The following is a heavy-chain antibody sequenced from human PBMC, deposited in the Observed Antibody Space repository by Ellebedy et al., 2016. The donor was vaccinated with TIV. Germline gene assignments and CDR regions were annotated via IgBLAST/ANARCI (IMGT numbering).Heavy chain of an antibody. D-gene: IGHD4-23*01. CDR2: INHSGST. CDR1: GGSFSGYY. J-gene: IGHJ4*02. V-gene: IGHV4-34*01. CDR3: ARDPSDYGGNSGDY. Sequence: SETLSLTXAVYGGSFSGYYWSWIRQPPGKGLEWIGEINHSGSTNYNPSLKSRVTISVDTSKNQFSLKLSSVTAADTAVYYCARDPSDYGGNSGDYWGQGTLVTVSS.